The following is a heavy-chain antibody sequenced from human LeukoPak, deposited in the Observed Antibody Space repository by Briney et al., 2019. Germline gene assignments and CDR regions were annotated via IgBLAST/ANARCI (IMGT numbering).Heavy chain of an antibody. V-gene: IGHV4-59*01. CDR1: GGSISSYY. CDR2: IYYSGST. D-gene: IGHD3-22*01. Sequence: PSETLSLTCTVSGGSISSYYWSWIRQPLGKGLEWIGYIYYSGSTNYNPSLKSRVTISVDTSKNQFSLKLSSVTAADTAVYYCARDPSPPSYYYDSSGYKGAFDIWGQGTMVTVSS. CDR3: ARDPSPPSYYYDSSGYKGAFDI. J-gene: IGHJ3*02.